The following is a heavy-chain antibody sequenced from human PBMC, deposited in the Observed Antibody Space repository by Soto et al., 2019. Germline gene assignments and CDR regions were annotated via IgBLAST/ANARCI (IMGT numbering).Heavy chain of an antibody. CDR1: GFTFSSYA. D-gene: IGHD3-3*01. CDR2: ISSNGGST. Sequence: EVQLVESGGGLVQPGGSLRLSCAASGFTFSSYAMHWVRQAPGKGLEYVSAISSNGGSTYYANSVKGRFTISRDNSKNTLYLLMGSLRAEDMAVYYCARVTPPGFLEWLVFDYWGQGTLVTVSS. V-gene: IGHV3-64*01. CDR3: ARVTPPGFLEWLVFDY. J-gene: IGHJ4*02.